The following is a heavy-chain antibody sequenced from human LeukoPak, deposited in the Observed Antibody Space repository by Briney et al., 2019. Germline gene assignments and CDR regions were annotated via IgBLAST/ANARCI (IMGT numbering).Heavy chain of an antibody. J-gene: IGHJ4*02. CDR3: AKGFYGDYGGD. Sequence: PGGSLRLSCAASGFTFHSYAMSWVRQAPGKGLEWVSTISDNGVGTFYADSVKGQFTISRDSSKNTLDLQMNSLRAEDTAVYYCAKGFYGDYGGDWGQGTLVTVSS. D-gene: IGHD4-17*01. CDR2: ISDNGVGT. V-gene: IGHV3-23*01. CDR1: GFTFHSYA.